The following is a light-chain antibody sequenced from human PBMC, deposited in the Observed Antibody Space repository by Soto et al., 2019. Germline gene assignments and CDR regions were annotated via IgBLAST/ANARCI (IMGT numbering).Light chain of an antibody. Sequence: QLVLTQPSSLSASPGASASLTCTLRSGINVGTYRIYWYQQKPGSPPQYLLRHKSDSDKQQGSGVPSRFSGSKDASANAGILLISGLQSEDEADYYCMIWHSSAVVFGGGTKLTVL. CDR1: SGINVGTYR. CDR3: MIWHSSAVV. CDR2: HKSDSDK. J-gene: IGLJ2*01. V-gene: IGLV5-45*02.